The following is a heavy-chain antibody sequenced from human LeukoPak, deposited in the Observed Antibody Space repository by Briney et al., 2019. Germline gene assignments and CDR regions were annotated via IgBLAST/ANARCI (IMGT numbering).Heavy chain of an antibody. D-gene: IGHD6-13*01. CDR1: GGTFSSYD. Sequence: GASVKVSCKASGGTFSSYDISWVRQAPGQGLEWMGGIIPIFGTANYAQKFQGRVTITTDESTSTAYMELSSLRSEDTAVYYCARGYSSSWSRGFDIWGQGTMVTVSS. V-gene: IGHV1-69*05. CDR3: ARGYSSSWSRGFDI. CDR2: IIPIFGTA. J-gene: IGHJ3*02.